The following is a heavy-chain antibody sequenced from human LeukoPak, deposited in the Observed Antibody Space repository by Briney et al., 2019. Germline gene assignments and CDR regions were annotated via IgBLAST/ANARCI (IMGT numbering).Heavy chain of an antibody. CDR3: AKLYRFGEPYFDY. D-gene: IGHD3-10*01. V-gene: IGHV3-53*01. CDR2: IYSGGST. J-gene: IGHJ4*02. Sequence: GGSLRLSCAASGFTVSSNYMSWVRQAPGKGLEWVSVIYSGGSTYYADSVKGRFTISRDNSKNTLYLQMNSLRAEDTAVYYCAKLYRFGEPYFDYWGQGTLVTVSS. CDR1: GFTVSSNY.